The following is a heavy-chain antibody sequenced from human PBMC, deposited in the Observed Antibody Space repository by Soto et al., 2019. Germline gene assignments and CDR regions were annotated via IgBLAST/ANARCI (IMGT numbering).Heavy chain of an antibody. D-gene: IGHD6-6*01. V-gene: IGHV4-59*08. Sequence: SETLSLTCTVSGGSISSYYWSWIRQPPGKGLEWIGYIYYSGSTNYNPSLKSRVTISVDTSKNQFSLKLSSVTAADTAVYHCARQEYSSFNWFDPWGQGTLVTVSS. CDR1: GGSISSYY. J-gene: IGHJ5*02. CDR3: ARQEYSSFNWFDP. CDR2: IYYSGST.